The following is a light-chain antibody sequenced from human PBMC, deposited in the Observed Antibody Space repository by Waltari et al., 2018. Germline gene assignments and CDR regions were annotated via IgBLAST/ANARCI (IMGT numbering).Light chain of an antibody. CDR2: DAS. CDR1: QGISSY. J-gene: IGKJ1*01. Sequence: AIRMTQSPSSLSASTGDRVTITCRASQGISSYLAWYQQKPGKAPKFLIYDASTLQSGVPSRFSGSGSGTDFTLTISSLQPDDFGTYFCQQSWDAPRTFGQGTKVELK. CDR3: QQSWDAPRT. V-gene: IGKV1-8*01.